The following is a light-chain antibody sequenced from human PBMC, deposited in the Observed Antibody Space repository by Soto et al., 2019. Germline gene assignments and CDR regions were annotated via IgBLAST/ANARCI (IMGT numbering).Light chain of an antibody. CDR3: TSYTSSFTHV. CDR1: SSDVGGYNY. CDR2: EVS. J-gene: IGLJ1*01. Sequence: QSALTQPASVSGSPGQSITISCTGTSSDVGGYNYVSWYQQHPGKAPKLMIFEVSNRPSGVSNRFSGSKSGNTASLTISGLQTEDEADYYCTSYTSSFTHVFGTGTKLTVL. V-gene: IGLV2-14*01.